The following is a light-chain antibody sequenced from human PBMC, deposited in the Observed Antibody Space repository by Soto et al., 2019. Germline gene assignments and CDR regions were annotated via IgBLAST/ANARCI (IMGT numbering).Light chain of an antibody. J-gene: IGKJ5*01. V-gene: IGKV3-20*01. CDR2: GVY. CDR1: EIIKTFY. Sequence: MVLTQSPGTLSLSPGETATLSCKASEIIKTFYFGWYQQKPGQSPRLIINGVYTRASGVPDRFSGRGSGTDFTLTISRPEPEDFAVYYCQFYGSSLITFGQGTRLEMK. CDR3: QFYGSSLIT.